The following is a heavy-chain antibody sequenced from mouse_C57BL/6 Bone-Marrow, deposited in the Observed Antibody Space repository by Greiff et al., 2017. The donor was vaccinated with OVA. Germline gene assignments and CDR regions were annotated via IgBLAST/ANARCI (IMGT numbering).Heavy chain of an antibody. D-gene: IGHD4-1*01. V-gene: IGHV14-4*01. CDR3: TTGELLDY. CDR1: GFNIKDDY. CDR2: IDPENGDT. Sequence: QLQQSGAELVRPGASVKLSCTASGFNIKDDYMHWVKQRPEQGLEWIGWIDPENGDTEYASKFQGKATITADTSSNTAYLQLSSLTSEDTAVYYCTTGELLDYWGQGTTLTVSS. J-gene: IGHJ2*01.